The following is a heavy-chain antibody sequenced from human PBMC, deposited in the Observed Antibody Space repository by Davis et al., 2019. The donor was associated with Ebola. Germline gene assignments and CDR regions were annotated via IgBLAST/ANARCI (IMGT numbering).Heavy chain of an antibody. CDR2: IYYSGCT. J-gene: IGHJ6*02. V-gene: IGHV4-31*03. CDR1: GASISSGGYY. CDR3: ARTWDGMDV. D-gene: IGHD3-16*01. Sequence: PSETLSLTCTVSGASISSGGYYWTWIRQHPGKGLEWIGYIYYSGCTYYNPSLKSRVTISVDTSKNQFSLKLSSVTAADTAVYYCARTWDGMDVWGQGTTVTVSS.